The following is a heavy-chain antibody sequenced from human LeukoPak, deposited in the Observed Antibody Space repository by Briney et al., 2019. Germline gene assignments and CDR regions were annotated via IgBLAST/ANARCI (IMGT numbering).Heavy chain of an antibody. J-gene: IGHJ4*02. V-gene: IGHV3-23*01. Sequence: GGSLGLSCAASGFTFSSYAMSWVRQAPGKGLEWVSAISDSAGTTYYADSVKGRFTISRDNSKNTLYLQMNSLRAEDTALYYCANSNGRLFDYWGQGTLVTVSS. D-gene: IGHD1-1*01. CDR3: ANSNGRLFDY. CDR2: ISDSAGTT. CDR1: GFTFSSYA.